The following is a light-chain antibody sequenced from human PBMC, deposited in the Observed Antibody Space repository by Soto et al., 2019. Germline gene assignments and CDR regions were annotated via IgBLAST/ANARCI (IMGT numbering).Light chain of an antibody. V-gene: IGLV2-14*01. J-gene: IGLJ3*02. CDR3: SSYTSSSTRV. CDR2: EVS. CDR1: SSDVGGYNY. Sequence: QSALTQPASVSGSPGQSITISCTGTSSDVGGYNYVSWYQQHPGKAPKLMIYEVSNRPSGVSNRFSGSKSANTASLTISGLPAEDEADYYCSSYTSSSTRVFGGGTKLTVL.